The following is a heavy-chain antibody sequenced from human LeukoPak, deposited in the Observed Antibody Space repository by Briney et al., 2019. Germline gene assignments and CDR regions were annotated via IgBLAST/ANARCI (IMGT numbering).Heavy chain of an antibody. CDR1: GFTFSSSA. Sequence: GGSLRLSYAASGFTFSSSAMSWVRQAPGKGLEWVSAVSGSGGSTYYADSVKGRFTISRDNSKNTLYLQMNSLRAEDTAVYYCAKKQVPAAGNHFDYWGQGTLVTVSS. V-gene: IGHV3-23*01. CDR2: VSGSGGST. CDR3: AKKQVPAAGNHFDY. J-gene: IGHJ4*02. D-gene: IGHD2-2*01.